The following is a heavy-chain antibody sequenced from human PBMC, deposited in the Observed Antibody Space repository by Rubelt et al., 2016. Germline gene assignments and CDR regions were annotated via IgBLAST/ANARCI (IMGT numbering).Heavy chain of an antibody. CDR2: TYSGGST. CDR3: ARNGYSSSWYRN. CDR1: GFTVSTNY. J-gene: IGHJ4*02. Sequence: EVHLVESGGGLVQPGGSLRLSCAASGFTVSTNYMSWVRQAPGKGLEWVSVTYSGGSTFYADSVKGRFTISRDNSKNTLYLQMGSRRAEDTAVYYCARNGYSSSWYRNWGLGTLVTVSS. D-gene: IGHD6-13*01. V-gene: IGHV3-66*01.